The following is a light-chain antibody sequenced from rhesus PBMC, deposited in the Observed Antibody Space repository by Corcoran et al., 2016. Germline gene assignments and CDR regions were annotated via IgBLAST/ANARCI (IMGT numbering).Light chain of an antibody. CDR1: SSDIGGYNY. CDR2: EVS. V-gene: IGLV2-32*01. CDR3: CSYAGSYTFYV. Sequence: QAALTQPRSVSGSPGPSVTISCTGTSSDIGGYNYVSWYQMHPGSAPKLMIYEVSKRPSGVSDRFSGSKSGNTASLTISGLQAEDEADYYCCSYAGSYTFYVFGVGTRLTVL. J-gene: IGLJ1*01.